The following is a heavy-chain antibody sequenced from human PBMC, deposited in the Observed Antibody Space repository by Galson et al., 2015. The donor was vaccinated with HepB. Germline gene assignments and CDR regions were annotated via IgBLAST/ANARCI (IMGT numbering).Heavy chain of an antibody. D-gene: IGHD6-19*01. V-gene: IGHV4-61*02. Sequence: TLSLTCTVSGGSISSGSYCWSWIRQPAGKGLEWIGRIYTSGSTNYNPSLKSRVTISVDTSKNQFSLKLSSVTAADTAVYYCARDSPSSGWERYYYYYGMDVWGQGTTVTVSS. CDR1: GGSISSGSYC. CDR2: IYTSGST. J-gene: IGHJ6*02. CDR3: ARDSPSSGWERYYYYYGMDV.